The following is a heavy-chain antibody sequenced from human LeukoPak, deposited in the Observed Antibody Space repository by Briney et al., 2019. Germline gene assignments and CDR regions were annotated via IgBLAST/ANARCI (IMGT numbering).Heavy chain of an antibody. V-gene: IGHV4-39*07. CDR2: IYYSGST. Sequence: PSETLSLTCTVSGGSISSSSYYWGWIRQPPGKGLEWIGSIYYSGSTYYNPSLKSRVTISVDTSKNQFSLKLSSVTAADTAVYYCARNNWFDAWGQGTLVTVSS. CDR3: ARNNWFDA. J-gene: IGHJ5*02. CDR1: GGSISSSSYY.